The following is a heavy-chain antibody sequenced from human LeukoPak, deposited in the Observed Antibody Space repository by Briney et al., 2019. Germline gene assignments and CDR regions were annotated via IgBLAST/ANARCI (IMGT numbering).Heavy chain of an antibody. V-gene: IGHV4-38-2*02. CDR2: IYHSGST. J-gene: IGHJ4*02. CDR1: GYSISSGDY. CDR3: ATNSSSGYFDY. D-gene: IGHD6-13*01. Sequence: SETLSLTCTVSGYSISSGDYWGWIRQPPGKGLEWIGSIYHSGSTYYNPSLKSRVTISVDTSKNQFSLKLSSVTAADTAVYYCATNSSSGYFDYWGQGTLVTVSS.